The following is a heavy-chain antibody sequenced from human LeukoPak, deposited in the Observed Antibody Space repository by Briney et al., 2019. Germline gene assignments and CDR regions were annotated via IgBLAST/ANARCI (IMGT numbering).Heavy chain of an antibody. CDR1: GFTFSSYS. D-gene: IGHD3-3*01. V-gene: IGHV3-21*01. Sequence: PGGSLRLSCAASGFTFSSYSMNWVRQAPGKGLEWVSSISSSSSYIYYADSVKGRFTISRDNAKNSLYLQMNSLRAEDTAAYYCARDITFFGAAHYYYGMDVWGQGTTVTVSS. CDR2: ISSSSSYI. CDR3: ARDITFFGAAHYYYGMDV. J-gene: IGHJ6*02.